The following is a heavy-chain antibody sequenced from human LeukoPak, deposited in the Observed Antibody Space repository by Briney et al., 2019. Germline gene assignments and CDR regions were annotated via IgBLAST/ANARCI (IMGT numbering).Heavy chain of an antibody. CDR1: RFTFNTYG. Sequence: PGRSLRLSCAASRFTFNTYGMQWVRRAPGKGLEWVATISSDGRNQRYADSVQGRFTISRDNSKNTLYLQMDNLRTEDTAVYYCSTDGTPKFEYWGQGTLVTVSS. CDR3: STDGTPKFEY. D-gene: IGHD1-26*01. J-gene: IGHJ4*02. V-gene: IGHV3-30*03. CDR2: ISSDGRNQ.